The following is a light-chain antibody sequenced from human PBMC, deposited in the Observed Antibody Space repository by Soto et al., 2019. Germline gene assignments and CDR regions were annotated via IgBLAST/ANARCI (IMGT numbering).Light chain of an antibody. Sequence: QSALTQPASVSGSLGQSITISCTGTSSDVGSYKLVSWYQHLPGKAPKLIIYEDRRRPSGVSNRFSGSKSGNTASLTISGLQAEDEADYCCFSYAGVTTPIDVFGTGTKLTVL. CDR2: EDR. CDR1: SSDVGSYKL. CDR3: FSYAGVTTPIDV. J-gene: IGLJ1*01. V-gene: IGLV2-23*01.